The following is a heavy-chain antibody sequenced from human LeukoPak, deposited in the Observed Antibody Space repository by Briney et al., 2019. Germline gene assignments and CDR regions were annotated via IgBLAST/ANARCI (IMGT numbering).Heavy chain of an antibody. Sequence: PGGSLRLSCAASGFTFSSYWMHWVRQAPGKGLVWVSRINNDGSSTTYADSVKGRFTISRDNAKNTLYLQMNSLRAEDTAEYHCARGRYCSSASCPRAWLDPWGQGTLVTVST. CDR3: ARGRYCSSASCPRAWLDP. J-gene: IGHJ5*02. V-gene: IGHV3-74*01. CDR1: GFTFSSYW. D-gene: IGHD2-2*01. CDR2: INNDGSST.